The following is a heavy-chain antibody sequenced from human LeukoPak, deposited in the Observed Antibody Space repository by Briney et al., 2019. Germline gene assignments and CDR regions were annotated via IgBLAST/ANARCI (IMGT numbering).Heavy chain of an antibody. J-gene: IGHJ4*02. D-gene: IGHD6-13*01. CDR1: GFTFSSYW. CDR3: ARDFGIAAAGTSFFFGDFDY. V-gene: IGHV3-7*01. Sequence: PGGSLRLSCAASGFTFSSYWMSWVRQAPGKGLEWVANIKQDGSEKYYVDSVKGRFTISRDNAKNSLYLQMNSLRAEDTAVYYCARDFGIAAAGTSFFFGDFDYWGQGTLVIVSS. CDR2: IKQDGSEK.